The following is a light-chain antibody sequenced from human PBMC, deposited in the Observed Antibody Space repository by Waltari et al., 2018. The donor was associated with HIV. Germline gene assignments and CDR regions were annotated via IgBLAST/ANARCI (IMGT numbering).Light chain of an antibody. CDR3: QQYGSSPFT. J-gene: IGKJ3*01. CDR2: GAS. Sequence: EIVLTQSPGTLSVSPGERITLSCRASRTVTSNYLAWYQQIPGQSPRLLIYGASSRATAVPDKFSGSGSGTDFTLTISRLEPEDFAVYYCQQYGSSPFTFGPGTKVEIK. CDR1: RTVTSNY. V-gene: IGKV3-20*01.